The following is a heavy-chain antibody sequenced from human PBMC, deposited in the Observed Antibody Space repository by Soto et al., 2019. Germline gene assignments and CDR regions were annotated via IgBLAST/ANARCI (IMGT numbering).Heavy chain of an antibody. D-gene: IGHD3-22*01. J-gene: IGHJ5*02. CDR3: ARAPYYDSSGHQFDP. CDR1: GGSISSGGYC. CDR2: IYHSGST. Sequence: SETLSLTCAVSGGSISSGGYCWSWIRQPPGKGLEWIGYIYHSGSTYYNPSLKSRVTISVDRSKNQFSLKLSSVTAADTAVYYCARAPYYDSSGHQFDPWGQGTLVTVSS. V-gene: IGHV4-30-2*01.